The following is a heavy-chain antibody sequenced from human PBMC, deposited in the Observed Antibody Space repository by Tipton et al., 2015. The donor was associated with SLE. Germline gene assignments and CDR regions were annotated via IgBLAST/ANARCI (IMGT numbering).Heavy chain of an antibody. D-gene: IGHD6-25*01. Sequence: TLSLTCTVSGGSISSHYWGWIRQPPGKGLEWIGYIYHNGEITNYNPSLKSRVTTSRDTSKNQFSLKLTSVTAADTAVYYCARHPGLRYFDLWGRGTLVTVSS. CDR2: IYHNGEIT. V-gene: IGHV4-59*08. CDR3: ARHPGLRYFDL. J-gene: IGHJ2*01. CDR1: GGSISSHY.